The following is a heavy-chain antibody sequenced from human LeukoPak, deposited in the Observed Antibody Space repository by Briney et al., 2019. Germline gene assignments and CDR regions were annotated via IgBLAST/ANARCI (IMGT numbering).Heavy chain of an antibody. Sequence: SETLSLTCTVSGGSISSSSYYWGWIRQPPGKGLEWIGSIYYSGSTYYNPSLKSRVTISVDTSKNQSSLKLSSVTAADTAVYYCARYYYDSSGYSGSDYWGQGTLVTVSS. J-gene: IGHJ4*02. D-gene: IGHD3-22*01. V-gene: IGHV4-39*07. CDR3: ARYYYDSSGYSGSDY. CDR2: IYYSGST. CDR1: GGSISSSSYY.